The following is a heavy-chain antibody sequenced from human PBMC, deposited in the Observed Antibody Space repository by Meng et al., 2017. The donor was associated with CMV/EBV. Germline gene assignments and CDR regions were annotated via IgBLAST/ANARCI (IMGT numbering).Heavy chain of an antibody. CDR2: IYSGGST. V-gene: IGHV3-53*01. D-gene: IGHD1-14*01. CDR3: ARETTIGGMDV. J-gene: IGHJ6*02. CDR1: GFTFSSYA. Sequence: GESLKISCAASGFTFSSYAMSWVRQAPGKGLEWVSVIYSGGSTYYADSVKGRFTISRDNSKNTLYLQMNSLRAEDTAVYYCARETTIGGMDVWGQGTTVTVSS.